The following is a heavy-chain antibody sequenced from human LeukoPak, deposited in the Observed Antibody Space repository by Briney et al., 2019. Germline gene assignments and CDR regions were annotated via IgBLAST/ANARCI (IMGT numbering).Heavy chain of an antibody. CDR2: ICPDGTVT. D-gene: IGHD3-9*01. J-gene: IGHJ3*02. CDR3: ARCGILTGYYENPLHDAFDI. Sequence: GGSLRLSCAASGFTFSTYCMHWVRQAPGKGPMWVSRICPDGTVTNYADSVKARFIISRDNARNTVYLQMNSLRVEDTAVYYCARCGILTGYYENPLHDAFDIWGQGTMVTVSS. CDR1: GFTFSTYC. V-gene: IGHV3-74*01.